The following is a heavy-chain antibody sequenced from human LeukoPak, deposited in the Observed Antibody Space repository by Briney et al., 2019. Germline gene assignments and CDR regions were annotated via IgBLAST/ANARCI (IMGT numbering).Heavy chain of an antibody. CDR3: AKDTGYYDSSGYYHHY. CDR2: ISGSGGST. J-gene: IGHJ4*02. D-gene: IGHD3-22*01. CDR1: GFTFGSYA. Sequence: GASLRLSCAASGFTFGSYAMSWVRQAPGRGLEWVSAISGSGGSTYYADSVKGRFTISRDNSKNTLYLQMNSLRAEDTAVYYCAKDTGYYDSSGYYHHYWGQGTLVTVSS. V-gene: IGHV3-23*01.